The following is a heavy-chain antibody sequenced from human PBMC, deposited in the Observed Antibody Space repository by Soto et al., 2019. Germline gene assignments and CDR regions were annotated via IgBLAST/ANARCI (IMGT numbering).Heavy chain of an antibody. V-gene: IGHV3-23*01. CDR2: ISGSGGST. CDR1: GFTFSSYA. D-gene: IGHD5-12*01. CDR3: AKSRGVATILNGNDY. J-gene: IGHJ4*02. Sequence: PGGSLRLSCAASGFTFSSYAMSWVRQAPGKGLEWVSAISGSGGSTYYADSVKGRFTISRDNSKNTLYLQMNSLRAEDTAVYYCAKSRGVATILNGNDYRGQGTLVTVSS.